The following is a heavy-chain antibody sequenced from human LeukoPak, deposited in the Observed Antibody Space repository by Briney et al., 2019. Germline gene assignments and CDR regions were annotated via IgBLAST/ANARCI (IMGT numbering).Heavy chain of an antibody. D-gene: IGHD3-3*01. CDR2: ISGSCGST. J-gene: IGHJ3*02. V-gene: IGHV3-23*01. CDR3: ARTYDFGRGPPGDAFDN. Sequence: GGSLRLSCAASGFTFSSYAMSWVRQAPGKGLEWVSAISGSCGSTYYADSVKGRFAISRDNSKNTLYLQMNSLRAEDTAVYYCARTYDFGRGPPGDAFDNWGPGTLVTVSS. CDR1: GFTFSSYA.